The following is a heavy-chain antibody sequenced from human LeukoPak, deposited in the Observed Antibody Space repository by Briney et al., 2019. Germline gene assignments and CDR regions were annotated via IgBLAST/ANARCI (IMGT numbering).Heavy chain of an antibody. V-gene: IGHV3-7*01. J-gene: IGHJ4*02. CDR1: GFTFSSYS. CDR2: INGHGSEI. CDR3: ARDSGYFDY. Sequence: PGGSLRLSCAASGFTFSSYSMNWVRQAPGKGLEWVASINGHGSEIHYVDSVKGRFTISRDNAKNSLYLQMNSLRAEDTAVYYCARDSGYFDYWGQGTLVTVSS. D-gene: IGHD1-26*01.